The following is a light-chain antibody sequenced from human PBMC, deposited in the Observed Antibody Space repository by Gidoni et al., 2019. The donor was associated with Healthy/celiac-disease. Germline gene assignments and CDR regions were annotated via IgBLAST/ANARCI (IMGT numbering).Light chain of an antibody. CDR1: QSVSSN. Sequence: EIVMTQSPATLSVSPGERATRSCRASQSVSSNLVWYQQKPGQAPRLLISGASTRATGIPARFSGSGSGREFIITISSLQSEDFAVYYCQQYNNWLPYTFGQXTKLEIK. V-gene: IGKV3-15*01. CDR3: QQYNNWLPYT. CDR2: GAS. J-gene: IGKJ2*01.